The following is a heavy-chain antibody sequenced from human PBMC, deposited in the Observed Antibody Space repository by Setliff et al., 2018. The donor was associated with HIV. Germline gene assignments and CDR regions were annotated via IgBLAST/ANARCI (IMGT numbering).Heavy chain of an antibody. CDR3: ARDSYIQFAFDT. V-gene: IGHV3-33*01. Sequence: PGGSLRLSCTAAGFTFSSYGMHWVRQAPGKGLEWVAVIWYDGNNIFYRDSVKGRFTISRDNSRDTLYLQMNSLRIEDTAVYYCARDSYIQFAFDTWGQGTKVTVSS. J-gene: IGHJ3*02. CDR2: IWYDGNNI. CDR1: GFTFSSYG.